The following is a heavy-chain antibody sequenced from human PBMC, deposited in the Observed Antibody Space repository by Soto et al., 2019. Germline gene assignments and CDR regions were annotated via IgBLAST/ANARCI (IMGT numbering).Heavy chain of an antibody. D-gene: IGHD3-10*01. V-gene: IGHV1-69*02. J-gene: IGHJ4*02. Sequence: QVQLVQSGVEVKKPGSSVKVSCKASGGTFSSYTISCVRQSSGQGLEWMGRIIPILGIANYSQKFQCRVTITTDKSTRTAYLELSRLSSEDTAVYYCASPSMVRGVSGIDYWGQGTLVTGSS. CDR2: IIPILGIA. CDR1: GGTFSSYT. CDR3: ASPSMVRGVSGIDY.